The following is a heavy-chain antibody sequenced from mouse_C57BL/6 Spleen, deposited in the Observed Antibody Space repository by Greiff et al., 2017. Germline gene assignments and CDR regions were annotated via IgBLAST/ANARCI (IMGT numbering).Heavy chain of an antibody. V-gene: IGHV2-3*01. J-gene: IGHJ2*01. CDR1: GFSLTRYG. Sequence: VMLVESGPGLVAPSPSLSITCTVSGFSLTRYGVSWVRQPPGKGLEWLGVIWGDGSTNYHSALISSLSISKDNSKSQVFLKLNSRRTDDTATYYCAILTVTVFDYWGQGTTLTVSS. CDR3: AILTVTVFDY. D-gene: IGHD4-1*01. CDR2: IWGDGST.